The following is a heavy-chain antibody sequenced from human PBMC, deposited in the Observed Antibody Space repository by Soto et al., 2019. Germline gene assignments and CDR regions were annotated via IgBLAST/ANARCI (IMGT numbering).Heavy chain of an antibody. CDR2: IYYSGST. D-gene: IGHD3-9*01. Sequence: PSGTLSLTCTVSGGSISSGDYYWSWIRQPPGKGLEWIGYIYYSGSTYYNPSLKSRVTISVDTSKNQFSLKLSSVTAADTAVYYCARQGDVLRYFDWLSDYYYYRMAVWGQGTSATVSS. CDR3: ARQGDVLRYFDWLSDYYYYRMAV. J-gene: IGHJ6*02. CDR1: GGSISSGDYY. V-gene: IGHV4-30-4*01.